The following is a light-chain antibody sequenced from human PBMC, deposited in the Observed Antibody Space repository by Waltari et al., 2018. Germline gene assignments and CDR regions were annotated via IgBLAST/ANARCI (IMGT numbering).Light chain of an antibody. CDR2: GTS. V-gene: IGKV3-20*01. Sequence: RISLTWYQQKLGLAPRLLIYGTSSRATGIPDGCSGSGYGTDFTLTISRLEPEDFAVYYCQQYDGEVVTFGGGTKVEI. CDR1: RIS. J-gene: IGKJ4*01. CDR3: QQYDGEVVT.